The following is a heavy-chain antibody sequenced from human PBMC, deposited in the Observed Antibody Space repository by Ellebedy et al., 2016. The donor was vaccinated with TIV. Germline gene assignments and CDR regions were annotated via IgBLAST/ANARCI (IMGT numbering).Heavy chain of an antibody. CDR1: GFTFSSYA. Sequence: GESLKISXAASGFTFSSYAMTWVRQAPGKGLEWVSGINSGGSTYYADSVKGRFTISRDNSKNTLYVQLNSLRAEDAAIYYCVRGPYSSGHCDAFDVWGRGTMVTVSS. D-gene: IGHD6-19*01. V-gene: IGHV3-23*01. CDR3: VRGPYSSGHCDAFDV. CDR2: INSGGST. J-gene: IGHJ3*01.